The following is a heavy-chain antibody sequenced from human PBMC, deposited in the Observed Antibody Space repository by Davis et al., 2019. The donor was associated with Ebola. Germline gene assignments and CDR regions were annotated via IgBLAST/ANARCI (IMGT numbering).Heavy chain of an antibody. CDR2: IYSGGST. D-gene: IGHD3-3*01. V-gene: IGHV3-66*01. Sequence: GESLKISCAASGFTVSSNYMSWVRQAPGKGLEWVSVIYSGGSTYYADSVKGRFTISRDNSKNTLYLQMNSLRAEDTAVYYCAKDMSRFLEWLLDGMDVWGQGTTVTVSS. CDR1: GFTVSSNY. J-gene: IGHJ6*02. CDR3: AKDMSRFLEWLLDGMDV.